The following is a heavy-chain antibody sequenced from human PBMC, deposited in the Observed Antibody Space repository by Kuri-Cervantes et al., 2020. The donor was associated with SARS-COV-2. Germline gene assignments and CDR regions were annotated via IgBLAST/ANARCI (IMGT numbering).Heavy chain of an antibody. CDR2: ITSDSRYI. D-gene: IGHD6-19*01. CDR1: GLTFRSYS. V-gene: IGHV3-21*01. CDR3: ARAGYSSGWYPPNWFDP. Sequence: GESLKISCAASGLTFRSYSMNWVRQSPGKGLEWVASITSDSRYIYYAGSVKGRFTISRDNAKNSLYLQMSSLRAEDTAVYYCARAGYSSGWYPPNWFDPWGQGTLVTVSS. J-gene: IGHJ5*02.